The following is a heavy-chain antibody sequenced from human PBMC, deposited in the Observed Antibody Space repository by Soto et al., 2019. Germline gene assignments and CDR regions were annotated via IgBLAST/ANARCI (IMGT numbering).Heavy chain of an antibody. Sequence: PGESLKISCKGSGYSFTSYWIGWVRQMPGKGLEWMGIIYPGDSDTRYSPSFQGQVTISADKSISTAYLQWSSLKASDTAMYYCARIYGDSQTRCYYYHYMHVWGKGPTFTVSS. D-gene: IGHD4-17*01. V-gene: IGHV5-51*01. CDR1: GYSFTSYW. CDR2: IYPGDSDT. CDR3: ARIYGDSQTRCYYYHYMHV. J-gene: IGHJ6*03.